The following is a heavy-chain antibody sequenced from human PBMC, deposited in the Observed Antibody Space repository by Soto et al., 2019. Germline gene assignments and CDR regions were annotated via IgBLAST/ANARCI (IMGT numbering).Heavy chain of an antibody. Sequence: SETLSLTCAVYGGSFSGFYWSWIRQPPGKGLEWIGEINHSGSTNYNPSLKSRVTISVDTSKNQFSLKLSSVTAADTAVYYCVRGIIHWGQGTLVTVSS. J-gene: IGHJ4*02. CDR3: VRGIIH. V-gene: IGHV4-34*01. CDR2: INHSGST. D-gene: IGHD3-10*01. CDR1: GGSFSGFY.